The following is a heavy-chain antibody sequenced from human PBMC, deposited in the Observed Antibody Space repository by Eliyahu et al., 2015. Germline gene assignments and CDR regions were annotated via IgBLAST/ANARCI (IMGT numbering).Heavy chain of an antibody. J-gene: IGHJ4*02. CDR1: GFTFPSYG. CDR2: TSYDGSYR. Sequence: QVHLVESGGGVVQPGRSLRLSCAAAGFTFPSYGMHWVRQAPGKGLEWVALTSYDGSYRHYADSVKGRFIISRDDSRTTVHLQMNSLRAEDTAVYYCARERYYDSSGYMDYWGRGTLLTVSS. D-gene: IGHD3-22*01. CDR3: ARERYYDSSGYMDY. V-gene: IGHV3-30*03.